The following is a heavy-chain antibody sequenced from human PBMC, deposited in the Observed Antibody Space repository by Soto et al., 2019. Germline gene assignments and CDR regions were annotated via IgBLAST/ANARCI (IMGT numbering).Heavy chain of an antibody. Sequence: QVQLVESGGGLVKPGTSLSLSCAASGFTFSDHYMSWIRQAPGKGLEWLSHISARSTYTNYGDSVKGRFSISRDNVKQTVYLQMNSLTVDDTAIYYCAMGDYGRYWGPGTLVTVSS. CDR3: AMGDYGRY. J-gene: IGHJ4*02. CDR1: GFTFSDHY. CDR2: ISARSTYT. D-gene: IGHD4-17*01. V-gene: IGHV3-11*06.